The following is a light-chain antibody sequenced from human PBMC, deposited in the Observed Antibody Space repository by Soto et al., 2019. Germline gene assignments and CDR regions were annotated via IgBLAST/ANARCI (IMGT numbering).Light chain of an antibody. Sequence: EIVMTQSPATLSVSPGERATLSCRASQSISTKLAWYQQKPGQAPRLLIYDASTRATGLPARFSGGGSGTEFTLPISSLQSEDFAGYYCQQYHNWPPWTFGQGTKVELK. V-gene: IGKV3-15*01. CDR3: QQYHNWPPWT. J-gene: IGKJ1*01. CDR1: QSISTK. CDR2: DAS.